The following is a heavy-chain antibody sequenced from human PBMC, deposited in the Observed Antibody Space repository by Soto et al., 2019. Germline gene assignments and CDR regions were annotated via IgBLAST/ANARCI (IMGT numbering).Heavy chain of an antibody. CDR3: AREPDFWSGFAEYYFDY. V-gene: IGHV1-69*08. CDR2: IIPILGIA. CDR1: GGTFSNYT. J-gene: IGHJ4*02. D-gene: IGHD3-3*01. Sequence: QVQLVQSGAEVKKPGSSVTVSCKASGGTFSNYTISWVRQAPGQGLEWMGRIIPILGIANYAQKFQGRVTITADKSTSTAYMELSSLRSEDTAVYYCAREPDFWSGFAEYYFDYWGQGTLVTVSS.